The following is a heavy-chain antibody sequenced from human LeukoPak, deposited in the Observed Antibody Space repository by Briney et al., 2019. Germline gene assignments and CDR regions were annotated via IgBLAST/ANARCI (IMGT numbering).Heavy chain of an antibody. CDR1: GFTFSSYA. Sequence: PGGSLRLSCVASGFTFSSYAIHWVRQAPGKGLEWVSIISGSGNDIFYADSVAGRFIISKDNSENKVYLQIHSMRAEDTAIYYCAKDAVDNFVNRGGAFDYWGQGTLVTVSS. J-gene: IGHJ4*02. D-gene: IGHD3-9*01. CDR3: AKDAVDNFVNRGGAFDY. CDR2: ISGSGNDI. V-gene: IGHV3-23*01.